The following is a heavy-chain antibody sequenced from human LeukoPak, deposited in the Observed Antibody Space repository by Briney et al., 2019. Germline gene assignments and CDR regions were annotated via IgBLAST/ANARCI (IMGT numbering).Heavy chain of an antibody. V-gene: IGHV4-59*01. Sequence: PSETLSLTCTVSGGSISSYYWSWIRQPPGKGLEWMGYIYYSGSTNYNPSLKSRVTISVDTSKNQLSLKLSSVTAADTAVYYCARANYGSGYGMDVWGQGTTVTVSS. CDR3: ARANYGSGYGMDV. J-gene: IGHJ6*02. CDR1: GGSISSYY. D-gene: IGHD3-10*01. CDR2: IYYSGST.